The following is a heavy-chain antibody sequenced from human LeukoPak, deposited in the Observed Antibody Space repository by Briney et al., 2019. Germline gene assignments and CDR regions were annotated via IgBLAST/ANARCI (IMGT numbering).Heavy chain of an antibody. Sequence: SETLSLTCTVSNDSISPLYWGWIRQPPGTGLEFIGYIFYSGTTNFNPSLKSRVTLSVDTSKNQFSLRLNSVTAADTAVYYCARGGSAAKYYFDSWGQGTLVTVSS. CDR2: IFYSGTT. V-gene: IGHV4-59*11. CDR1: NDSISPLY. J-gene: IGHJ4*02. D-gene: IGHD6-13*01. CDR3: ARGGSAAKYYFDS.